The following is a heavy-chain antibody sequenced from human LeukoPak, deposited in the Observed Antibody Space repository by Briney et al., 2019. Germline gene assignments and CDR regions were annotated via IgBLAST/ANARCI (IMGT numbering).Heavy chain of an antibody. D-gene: IGHD1-26*01. Sequence: GWINTNTGNPTYAQGFTGRFVFSLDTSVSTAYLQISSLKAEDTAVYYCAREITFGGELTGYWGQGTLVTVSS. J-gene: IGHJ4*02. CDR3: AREITFGGELTGY. V-gene: IGHV7-4-1*02. CDR2: INTNTGNP.